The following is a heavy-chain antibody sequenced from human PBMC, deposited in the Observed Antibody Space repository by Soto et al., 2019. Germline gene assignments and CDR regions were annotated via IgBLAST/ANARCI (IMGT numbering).Heavy chain of an antibody. D-gene: IGHD6-6*01. CDR2: INPTSGNT. CDR1: GGTFSSYA. J-gene: IGHJ4*02. Sequence: ASVKVSCKASGGTFSSYAISWVRQAPGQGLEWMGGINPTSGNTNYAQKFQGRVTITGNTSTSTAYMELSSLRSEDTAVYYCARYSSSSYVYWGQGTLVTVSS. V-gene: IGHV1-8*03. CDR3: ARYSSSSYVY.